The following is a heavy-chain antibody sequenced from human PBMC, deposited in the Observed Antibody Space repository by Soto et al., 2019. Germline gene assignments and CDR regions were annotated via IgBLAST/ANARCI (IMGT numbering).Heavy chain of an antibody. CDR2: IYYSGST. V-gene: IGHV4-59*01. Sequence: SETLSLTCTVSGGSISSYYWSWIRQPPGKGLEWIGYIYYSGSTNYNPSLKSRVTISVDTSKNQFSLKLSSVTAADTAVYYCARASGSGSYYVRNALSGFDIWGQGTMVTVSS. CDR3: ARASGSGSYYVRNALSGFDI. D-gene: IGHD3-10*01. J-gene: IGHJ3*02. CDR1: GGSISSYY.